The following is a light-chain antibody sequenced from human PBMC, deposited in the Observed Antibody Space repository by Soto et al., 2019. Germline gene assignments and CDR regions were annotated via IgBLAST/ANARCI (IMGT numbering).Light chain of an antibody. CDR2: GAS. CDR1: QSISTY. CDR3: QQNYITPPRT. V-gene: IGKV1-39*01. J-gene: IGKJ2*01. Sequence: DIQMTQSPSSLSASVGDRVTITCRASQSISTYLYWYQQRPGKAPKLLIYGASSLQSGVPSRFSGSGSGTDFTLTISSLQPEDLATYSCQQNYITPPRTFGQGTKLDIK.